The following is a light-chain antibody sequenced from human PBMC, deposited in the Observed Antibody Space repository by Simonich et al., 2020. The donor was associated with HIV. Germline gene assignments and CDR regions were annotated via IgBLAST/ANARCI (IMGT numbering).Light chain of an antibody. V-gene: IGLV2-14*03. CDR1: SSDVGGYKY. J-gene: IGLJ3*02. Sequence: QSALTQPASVSGSPGQSITISCIGTSSDVGGYKYVSWYQQHPGKAPKLMIYDVSNRPSGVSNRFSGSKSGNTASLTISGLQAEDEADYYCSSYTTRVTLVFGGGTKLTVL. CDR3: SSYTTRVTLV. CDR2: DVS.